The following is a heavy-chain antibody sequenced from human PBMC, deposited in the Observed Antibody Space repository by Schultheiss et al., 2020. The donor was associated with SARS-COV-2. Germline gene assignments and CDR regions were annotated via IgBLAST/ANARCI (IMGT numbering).Heavy chain of an antibody. CDR2: ISSSSSTI. Sequence: GGSLRLSCAASGFTFSSYAMSWVRQAPGKGLEWVSYISSSSSTIYYADSVKGRFTISRDNSKNTLYLQMNSLRAEDTAVYYCARGSRTVSYMDVWGKGTTVTVSS. CDR3: ARGSRTVSYMDV. V-gene: IGHV3-23*01. D-gene: IGHD4-11*01. CDR1: GFTFSSYA. J-gene: IGHJ6*04.